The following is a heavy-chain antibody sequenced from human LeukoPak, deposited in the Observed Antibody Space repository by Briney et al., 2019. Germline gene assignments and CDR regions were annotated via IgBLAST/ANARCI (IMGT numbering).Heavy chain of an antibody. V-gene: IGHV1-18*01. D-gene: IGHD3-9*01. J-gene: IGHJ4*02. Sequence: ASVKVSCKASDDTFVSFGISWVRQAPGQGLEWMGGINPKNLNTHYAQKFQDRVTMTTDTSTSTAYMELRNLRSDDTAVYFCASGEPDVLTGYLYFDDWGQGTLVTVSS. CDR2: INPKNLNT. CDR3: ASGEPDVLTGYLYFDD. CDR1: DDTFVSFG.